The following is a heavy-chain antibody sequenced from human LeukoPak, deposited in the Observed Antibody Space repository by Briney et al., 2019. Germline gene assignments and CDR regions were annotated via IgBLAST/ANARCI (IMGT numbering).Heavy chain of an antibody. Sequence: SETLSLTCTVSGGSINNYYWTWIRQPAGKGLEWIGRIYSSGKTNYNPSLKSRVTMPVDTSNNQLSLMMTSVTAADTAVFYCARTPQGDNYFDYWGQGHLVTVSS. V-gene: IGHV4-4*07. CDR3: ARTPQGDNYFDY. CDR1: GGSINNYY. J-gene: IGHJ4*02. D-gene: IGHD3-9*01. CDR2: IYSSGKT.